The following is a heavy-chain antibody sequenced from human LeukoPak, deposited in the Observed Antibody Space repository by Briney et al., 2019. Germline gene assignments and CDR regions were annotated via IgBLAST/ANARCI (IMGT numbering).Heavy chain of an antibody. J-gene: IGHJ5*02. D-gene: IGHD4-17*01. Sequence: GGSLRLSCAASGFTFSSYAMSWVRQAPGQGLEWVSAISGSGGSTYYADPVKGRFTISRDNSKNTLYLQMNSLRAEDTAVYYCAKDYGDYVNCFDPWGQGTLVTVSS. V-gene: IGHV3-23*01. CDR3: AKDYGDYVNCFDP. CDR2: ISGSGGST. CDR1: GFTFSSYA.